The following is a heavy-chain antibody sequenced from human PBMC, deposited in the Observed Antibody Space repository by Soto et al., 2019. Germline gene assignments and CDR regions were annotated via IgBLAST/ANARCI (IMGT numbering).Heavy chain of an antibody. CDR2: ISSSTNTK. Sequence: GGSLRLSCAASGFTFSSFSMNWVRQAPGKGLEWVSCISSSTNTKHYADSVKGRFTISRDNAKNSLYLQMNSLRAEDTAEYYCAKVSYYDNRGYFDFWGQGTLVTVSS. J-gene: IGHJ4*02. D-gene: IGHD3-22*01. V-gene: IGHV3-48*01. CDR3: AKVSYYDNRGYFDF. CDR1: GFTFSSFS.